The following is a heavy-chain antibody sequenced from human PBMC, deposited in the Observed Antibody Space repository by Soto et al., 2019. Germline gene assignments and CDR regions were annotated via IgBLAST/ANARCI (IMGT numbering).Heavy chain of an antibody. D-gene: IGHD5-18*01. CDR1: GGSVSSGSYY. Sequence: PSETLSLTCTVSGGSVSSGSYYWSWIRQPPGKGLEWIGYIYYSGSTNYNPSLKSRVTISVDTSKNQFSLKLSSVTAADTAVYYCARADTAMLPADYWGQGTLVTVSS. V-gene: IGHV4-61*01. CDR2: IYYSGST. J-gene: IGHJ4*02. CDR3: ARADTAMLPADY.